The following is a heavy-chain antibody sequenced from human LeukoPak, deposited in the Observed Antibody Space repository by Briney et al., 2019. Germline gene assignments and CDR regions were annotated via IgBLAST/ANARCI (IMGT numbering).Heavy chain of an antibody. J-gene: IGHJ4*02. V-gene: IGHV3-33*01. CDR3: ARMEYSSGWGIDY. CDR1: GFTSSSYG. D-gene: IGHD6-19*01. CDR2: IWYDGSNK. Sequence: PGRSLRLSCAASGFTSSSYGMHWVRQAPGKGLEWVAVIWYDGSNKYYADSVKGRFTISRDNSKNTLYLQMNSLRAEDTAVYYCARMEYSSGWGIDYWGQGTLVTVSS.